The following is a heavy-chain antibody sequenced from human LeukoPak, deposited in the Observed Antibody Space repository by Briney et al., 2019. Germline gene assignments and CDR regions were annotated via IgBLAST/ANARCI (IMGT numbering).Heavy chain of an antibody. J-gene: IGHJ4*02. Sequence: GGCLRLSCAASGFTFSSYAMHWVRQAPGKGLEWVAAISYDGSNKYYAASVKGRFTISRDNSKNTLYLQMNSLRAEDTAVYYCARDLILYSDGSSVDYWGQGTLVTVSS. D-gene: IGHD5-18*01. CDR1: GFTFSSYA. CDR3: ARDLILYSDGSSVDY. CDR2: ISYDGSNK. V-gene: IGHV3-30-3*01.